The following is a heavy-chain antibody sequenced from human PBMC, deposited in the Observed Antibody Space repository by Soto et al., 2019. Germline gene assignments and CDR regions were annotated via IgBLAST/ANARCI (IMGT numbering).Heavy chain of an antibody. CDR1: GFTFSSYG. V-gene: IGHV3-30*18. Sequence: GGPLRLSCAASGFTFSSYGMHWVRQAPGKGLEWVAVISYDGSNKYYADSVKGRFTISRDNSKNTLYLQMNSLRAEDTAVYYCAKGSLYYYDSSGYSPGPDAFDIWGQGTMVTVSS. D-gene: IGHD3-22*01. CDR3: AKGSLYYYDSSGYSPGPDAFDI. CDR2: ISYDGSNK. J-gene: IGHJ3*02.